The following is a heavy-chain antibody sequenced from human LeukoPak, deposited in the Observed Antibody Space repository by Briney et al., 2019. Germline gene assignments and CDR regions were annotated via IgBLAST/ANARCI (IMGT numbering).Heavy chain of an antibody. J-gene: IGHJ4*02. V-gene: IGHV3-21*01. CDR1: GFTFSSYS. CDR2: ISYSSSDI. CDR3: ARDPGRYFDY. Sequence: PGGSLRLSCAASGFTFSSYSVNWVRQAPGKGLEWVSSISYSSSDIYYADSLKGRFTISRDNAKNSLYLQMNSLRAEDTAVYYCARDPGRYFDYWGQGTLVTVSS.